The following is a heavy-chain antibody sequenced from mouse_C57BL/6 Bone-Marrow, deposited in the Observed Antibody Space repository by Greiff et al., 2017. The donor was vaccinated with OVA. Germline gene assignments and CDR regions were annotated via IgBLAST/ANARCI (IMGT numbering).Heavy chain of an antibody. CDR2: IWSGGST. V-gene: IGHV2-2*01. Sequence: VQLQQSGPGLVQPSQSLSITCTVSGFSLTSYGVHWVRQSPGKGLEWLGVIWSGGSTDYNAAFISRLSISKDNSKSKVFFKMNSLQADDTAIYYCARNGNFSYWYFDVWGTGTTVTVSS. D-gene: IGHD2-1*01. J-gene: IGHJ1*03. CDR3: ARNGNFSYWYFDV. CDR1: GFSLTSYG.